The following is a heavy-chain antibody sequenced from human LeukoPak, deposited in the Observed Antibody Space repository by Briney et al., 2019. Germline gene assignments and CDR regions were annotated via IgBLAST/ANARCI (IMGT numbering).Heavy chain of an antibody. CDR3: ARCYSTNWEWVDY. Sequence: PSETLSLTCTVSGGSISSNYWSWIRQPPGKGLEWIGYIYHSGSTNYNPSLKSRVTISLDKYKKQCSLKRSSVTAADTAVYYCARCYSTNWEWVDYWGQGTLVTVS. J-gene: IGHJ4*02. CDR1: GGSISSNY. V-gene: IGHV4-59*08. D-gene: IGHD2-2*01. CDR2: IYHSGST.